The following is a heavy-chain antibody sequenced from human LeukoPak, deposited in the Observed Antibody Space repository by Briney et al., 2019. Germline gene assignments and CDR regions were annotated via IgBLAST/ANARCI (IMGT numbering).Heavy chain of an antibody. D-gene: IGHD3-3*01. CDR2: IYTSGST. Sequence: PSETLSLTCTVSGGSISSGSYYWSWVRQPAGKGLEWIGRIYTSGSTNYNPSPKSRVTISVDTSKNQFSLKLGSVTAADTAVYYCARARTYSSLLEWFDYWGQGTLVTVSS. CDR1: GGSISSGSYY. J-gene: IGHJ4*02. CDR3: ARARTYSSLLEWFDY. V-gene: IGHV4-61*02.